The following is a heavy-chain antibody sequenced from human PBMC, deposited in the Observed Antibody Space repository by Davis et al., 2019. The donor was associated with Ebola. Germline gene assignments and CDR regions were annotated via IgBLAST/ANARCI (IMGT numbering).Heavy chain of an antibody. CDR3: AKKEKVGSGSPYDFDY. CDR1: GFSFSTYA. Sequence: GESLKISCAASGFSFSTYAMIWVRQAPGKGLEWVSGISGSDGSTYYADSVKGRFTISRDSSKNILYLQMNSLRAEDTAVYYCAKKEKVGSGSPYDFDYWGQGTLVAVSS. D-gene: IGHD3-10*01. J-gene: IGHJ4*02. CDR2: ISGSDGST. V-gene: IGHV3-23*01.